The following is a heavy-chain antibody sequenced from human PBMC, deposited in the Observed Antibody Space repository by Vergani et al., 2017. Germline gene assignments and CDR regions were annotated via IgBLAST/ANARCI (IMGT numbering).Heavy chain of an antibody. J-gene: IGHJ4*02. V-gene: IGHV2-70*01. CDR2: IDWNDNK. CDR1: GFSILTSEMC. Sequence: QVTLRESGPALVKPTQTLTLTCTFSGFSILTSEMCVSWIRQPPGKALEWLALIDWNDNKYFNTSLKTRLTISNDATKNQVVLTMTNMDPVDTATYYCARIRRRGRSGYDIFDFWGQGILVTVAS. D-gene: IGHD5-12*01. CDR3: ARIRRRGRSGYDIFDF.